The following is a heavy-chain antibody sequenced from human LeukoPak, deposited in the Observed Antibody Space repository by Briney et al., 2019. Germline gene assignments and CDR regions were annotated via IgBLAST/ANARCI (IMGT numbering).Heavy chain of an antibody. D-gene: IGHD2-15*01. J-gene: IGHJ3*02. V-gene: IGHV1-69*06. CDR2: IIPIFGTA. CDR1: GGTFSSYA. Sequence: SVKVSCKASGGTFSSYAISWVRQAPGQGLEWMGGIIPIFGTANYAQKFQGRVTITADKSTSTAYMELSSLRSEDTAVYYCASYLLYCSGGSCYSRGVSYEHDAFDIWGQGTMVTVSS. CDR3: ASYLLYCSGGSCYSRGVSYEHDAFDI.